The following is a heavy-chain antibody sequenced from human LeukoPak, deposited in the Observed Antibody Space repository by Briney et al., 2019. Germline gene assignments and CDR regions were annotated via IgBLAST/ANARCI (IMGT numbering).Heavy chain of an antibody. CDR1: GISFSAHG. Sequence: PGGSLRLSCAASGISFSAHGMHWVRQAPGKGLEWVAIIRFDGSNIHYADSVKGRFTISRDNSENTLYLQMNGLTAEDTAMYYCARDSYQDYYGRSDPWGQGTLVIVSS. CDR2: IRFDGSNI. V-gene: IGHV3-33*01. D-gene: IGHD3-10*01. J-gene: IGHJ5*02. CDR3: ARDSYQDYYGRSDP.